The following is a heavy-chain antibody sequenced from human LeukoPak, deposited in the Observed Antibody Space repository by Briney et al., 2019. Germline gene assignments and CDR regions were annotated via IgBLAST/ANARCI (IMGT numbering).Heavy chain of an antibody. CDR2: TYLISKWYN. J-gene: IGHJ6*02. Sequence: SHTPSLTGPISGGRVSTHSSAWNWIRQSPSNGLSWLGRTYLISKWYNDYAVSVKSRITINPDTSKNQFSLQLNSVTPEDTAVYYCARDRSIAAPDYYYYGMDVWGQGTTVTVSS. CDR3: ARDRSIAAPDYYYYGMDV. V-gene: IGHV6-1*01. D-gene: IGHD6-6*01. CDR1: GGRVSTHSSA.